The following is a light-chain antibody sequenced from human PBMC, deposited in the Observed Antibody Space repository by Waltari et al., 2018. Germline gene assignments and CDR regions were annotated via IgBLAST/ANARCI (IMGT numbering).Light chain of an antibody. V-gene: IGKV3-11*01. CDR3: QQRRSWPLT. CDR2: DAS. J-gene: IGKJ4*01. CDR1: QSVGTY. Sequence: SWRASQSVGTYLAWYQQRPGQSPRLLIYDASYRATGIPARFSGSGSETDFTLTISSLQPEDFAVYYCQQRRSWPLTFGGGTRVQI.